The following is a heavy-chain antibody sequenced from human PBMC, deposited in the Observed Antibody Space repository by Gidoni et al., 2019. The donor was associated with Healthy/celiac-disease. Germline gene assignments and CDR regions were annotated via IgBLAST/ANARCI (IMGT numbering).Heavy chain of an antibody. CDR3: ARDGGWMATLYYFDY. Sequence: QVQLVESGGGMVQPGRSLRLSCAASGFTFSSYAMHWVRQAPGKGLEWVSVISYDGSNKYYADSVKGRFTISRDNSKNTLYLQMNSLRAEDTAVYYCARDGGWMATLYYFDYWGQVTLVTVSS. J-gene: IGHJ4*02. CDR2: ISYDGSNK. D-gene: IGHD5-12*01. V-gene: IGHV3-30*01. CDR1: GFTFSSYA.